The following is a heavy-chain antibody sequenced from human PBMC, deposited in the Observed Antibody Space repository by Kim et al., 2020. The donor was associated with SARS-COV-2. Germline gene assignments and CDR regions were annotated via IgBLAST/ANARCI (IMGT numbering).Heavy chain of an antibody. V-gene: IGHV5-51*01. Sequence: GESLKISCKGSGYSFTSYWIGWVRQMPGKGLEWMGIIYPGDSDTRYSPSFQGQVTISADKSISTAYLQWSSLKASDTAMYYCATSVVLRYFDWLFPDAFDSWGQGTMVTVSS. CDR2: IYPGDSDT. CDR3: ATSVVLRYFDWLFPDAFDS. D-gene: IGHD3-9*01. J-gene: IGHJ3*02. CDR1: GYSFTSYW.